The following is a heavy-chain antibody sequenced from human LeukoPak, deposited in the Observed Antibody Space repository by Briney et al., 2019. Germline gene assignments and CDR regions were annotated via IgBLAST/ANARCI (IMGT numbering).Heavy chain of an antibody. J-gene: IGHJ6*03. CDR2: IIPIFGTA. CDR1: GGTFSSYA. D-gene: IGHD6-19*01. V-gene: IGHV1-69*06. Sequence: SVKVSSKASGGTFSSYAISWVRQAPGQGLEWMGRIIPIFGTANYAQKFQGRVTITADKSTSTAYMELSSLRSEDTAVYYCARAIAVAGSDYYYYYMDVWGKGTTVTVSS. CDR3: ARAIAVAGSDYYYYYMDV.